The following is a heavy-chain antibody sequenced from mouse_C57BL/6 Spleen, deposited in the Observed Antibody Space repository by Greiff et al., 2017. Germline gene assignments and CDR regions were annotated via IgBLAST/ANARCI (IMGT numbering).Heavy chain of an antibody. CDR3: AREDGSGYLAY. CDR1: GFNINNSY. J-gene: IGHJ3*01. V-gene: IGHV14-3*01. Sequence: VQLQQSVAELVRPGASVKLSCTASGFNINNSYMHWVKQRPEQGLEWIGRIDPANGNTKYAPKFQGKATITVDTSSNTAYLQLSSLTSEDTALFYCAREDGSGYLAYWGQGTMVTVSS. CDR2: IDPANGNT. D-gene: IGHD3-2*02.